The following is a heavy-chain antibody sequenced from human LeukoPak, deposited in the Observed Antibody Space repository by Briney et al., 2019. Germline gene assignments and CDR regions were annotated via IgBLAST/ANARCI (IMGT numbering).Heavy chain of an antibody. CDR3: ARNPHSSGWYPLDY. V-gene: IGHV3-48*02. J-gene: IGHJ4*02. CDR2: ISSSSSSI. CDR1: GFTFSTYS. D-gene: IGHD6-19*01. Sequence: GGSLRLSCAASGFTFSTYSMNWVRQAPGKGLEWVSYISSSSSSIYYADSVKGRFTISRDNARNSLYLQMNSLRDEDTAVYYCARNPHSSGWYPLDYWGQGTLVTVSS.